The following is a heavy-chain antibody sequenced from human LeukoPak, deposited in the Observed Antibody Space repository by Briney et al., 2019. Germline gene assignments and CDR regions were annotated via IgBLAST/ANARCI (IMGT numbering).Heavy chain of an antibody. J-gene: IGHJ1*01. D-gene: IGHD3-22*01. CDR2: IYYSGTT. V-gene: IGHV4-31*03. CDR3: AREAYDSSGHRYFQH. Sequence: PSETLSLTCTVSGGSISSGAYFWGWIRQHPGKGLDWIGFIYYSGTTYYDPSLESRVIISVDTSKNQFSLKLSSVTAADTAVYYCAREAYDSSGHRYFQHWGQGTLVTVSS. CDR1: GGSISSGAYF.